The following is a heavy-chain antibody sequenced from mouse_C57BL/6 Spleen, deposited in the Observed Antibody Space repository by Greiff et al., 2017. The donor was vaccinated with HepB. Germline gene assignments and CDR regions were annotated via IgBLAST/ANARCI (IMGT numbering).Heavy chain of an antibody. V-gene: IGHV1-64*01. J-gene: IGHJ2*01. CDR3: ARERCYYDSNLVY. Sequence: VQLQQPGAELVKPGASVTLSCKASGYTFTSYWMHWVKQRPGQGLEWIGMIHPNSGSTNYNEKFKSKATLTADKSSSTAYMLLSSLSSEDSAVYYCARERCYYDSNLVYWGQGVTLPDTS. CDR1: GYTFTSYW. CDR2: IHPNSGST. D-gene: IGHD2-4*01.